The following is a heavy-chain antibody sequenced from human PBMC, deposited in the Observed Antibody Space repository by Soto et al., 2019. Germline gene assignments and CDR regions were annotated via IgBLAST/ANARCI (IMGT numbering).Heavy chain of an antibody. CDR3: ARDVRWRGGYYYGMDV. V-gene: IGHV3-21*01. Sequence: EVQLVESGGGLVKPGGSLRLSCAASGFTFSSYSMNWVRQAPGKGLEWVSSISSCSSYIYYADSVKGRFTISRDNAKNSLYLQMNSLRAEDTAVYYCARDVRWRGGYYYGMDVWGQGTTVTVSS. CDR2: ISSCSSYI. J-gene: IGHJ6*02. D-gene: IGHD3-3*01. CDR1: GFTFSSYS.